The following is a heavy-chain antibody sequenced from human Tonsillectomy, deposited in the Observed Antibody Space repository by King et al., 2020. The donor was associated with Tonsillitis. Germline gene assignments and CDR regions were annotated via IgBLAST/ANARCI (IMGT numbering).Heavy chain of an antibody. CDR3: ARDRYYGSGSLNGYYYYYGMDV. V-gene: IGHV3-74*01. D-gene: IGHD3-10*01. Sequence: VQLVESGGGLVQPGGSLRLSCAASGFTFSSYWMHWVRQAPGKGLVWVSRINSDGSSTSYADSVKGRFNISRDNAKNTLYLQMNSLRAEDTAVYYCARDRYYGSGSLNGYYYYYGMDVWGQGTTVTVSS. CDR2: INSDGSST. J-gene: IGHJ6*02. CDR1: GFTFSSYW.